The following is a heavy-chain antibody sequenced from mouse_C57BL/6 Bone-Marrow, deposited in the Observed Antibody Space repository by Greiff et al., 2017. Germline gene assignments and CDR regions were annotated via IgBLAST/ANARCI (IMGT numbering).Heavy chain of an antibody. Sequence: VQLQESGAELVKPGASVKMSCKASGYTFTSYWITWVKQRPGQGLEWIGDIYPGSGSTNYNEKFKSKATLTVDTSSSTAYMQLSSLTSEDSAVYYCARRGTELRLFAYWGQGTLVTVSA. D-gene: IGHD3-2*02. CDR1: GYTFTSYW. CDR3: ARRGTELRLFAY. V-gene: IGHV1-55*01. CDR2: IYPGSGST. J-gene: IGHJ3*01.